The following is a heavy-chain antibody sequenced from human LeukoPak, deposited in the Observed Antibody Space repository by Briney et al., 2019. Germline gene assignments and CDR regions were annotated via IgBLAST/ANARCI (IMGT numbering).Heavy chain of an antibody. Sequence: PGGSLRLSCAASGFTFSSYGMNWVRQAPGKGLEWVSSISSSSSYIYYADSVQGRFTITRDNAKNSLYLQMNSLRAEDTAVYYCARSRSGYYEDYWGQGTLVTVSS. V-gene: IGHV3-21*01. CDR2: ISSSSSYI. D-gene: IGHD3-22*01. J-gene: IGHJ4*02. CDR1: GFTFSSYG. CDR3: ARSRSGYYEDY.